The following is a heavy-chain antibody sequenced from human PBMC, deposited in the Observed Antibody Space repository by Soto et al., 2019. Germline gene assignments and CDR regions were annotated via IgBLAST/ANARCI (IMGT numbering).Heavy chain of an antibody. V-gene: IGHV1-2*04. Sequence: ASVKVSCKASGYTFTGYYMHWVRQAPGQGLEWMGWINPNSGGTNYAQKFQGWVTMTRDTSISTAYMELSRLRSDDTAVYYCARSGRGSGRYYYYYYRMDFWCQGTTVSVCS. J-gene: IGHJ6*02. D-gene: IGHD3-10*01. CDR1: GYTFTGYY. CDR2: INPNSGGT. CDR3: ARSGRGSGRYYYYYYRMDF.